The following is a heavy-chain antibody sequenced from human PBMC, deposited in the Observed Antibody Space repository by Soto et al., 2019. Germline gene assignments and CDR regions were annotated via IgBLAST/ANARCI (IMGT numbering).Heavy chain of an antibody. Sequence: SETLSLTCTVSGGSISSYYWSWIRQPPGKGLERIGYIYYSGSTNYNPSLKSRVTISVDTSKNQFSLKLSSVTAADTAVYYCARFDYDSSGPMYYFDYWGQGTLVTGSS. CDR2: IYYSGST. CDR1: GGSISSYY. CDR3: ARFDYDSSGPMYYFDY. D-gene: IGHD3-22*01. J-gene: IGHJ4*02. V-gene: IGHV4-59*01.